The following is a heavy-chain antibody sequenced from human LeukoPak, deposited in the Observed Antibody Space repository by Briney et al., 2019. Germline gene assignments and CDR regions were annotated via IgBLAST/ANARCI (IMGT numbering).Heavy chain of an antibody. CDR3: ARVPSLYGSGSYYAFDI. J-gene: IGHJ3*02. D-gene: IGHD3-10*01. CDR1: GGSFSGYY. CDR2: INHSGST. Sequence: SETLSLTCAVYGGSFSGYYWSWIRQPPGKGLEWIGEINHSGSTNYNPSLKSRVTISVDTSKNQFSLKLRSVTAADTAVYYCARVPSLYGSGSYYAFDIWGQGTMVSVSS. V-gene: IGHV4-34*01.